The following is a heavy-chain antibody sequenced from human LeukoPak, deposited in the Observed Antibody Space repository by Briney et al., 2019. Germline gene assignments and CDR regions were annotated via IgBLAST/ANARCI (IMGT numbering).Heavy chain of an antibody. Sequence: SVKVSCKASGYTFTSYGISWVRQAPGQGLEWMGRIIPILGIANYAQKFQGRVTITADKSTSTAYMELSSLRSEDTAVYYCARDPQPYYYDSSGYFDYWGQGTLVTVSS. CDR1: GYTFTSYG. D-gene: IGHD3-22*01. V-gene: IGHV1-69*04. CDR3: ARDPQPYYYDSSGYFDY. CDR2: IIPILGIA. J-gene: IGHJ4*02.